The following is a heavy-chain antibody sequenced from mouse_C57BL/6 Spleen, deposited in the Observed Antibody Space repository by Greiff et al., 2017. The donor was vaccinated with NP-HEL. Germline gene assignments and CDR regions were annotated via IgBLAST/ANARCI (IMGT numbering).Heavy chain of an antibody. CDR3: ARSANDGDWYFDV. CDR1: GFSLTSYG. V-gene: IGHV2-2*01. CDR2: IWSGGST. Sequence: QVQLQQSGPGLVQPSQSLSITCTVSGFSLTSYGVHWVRQSPGKGLEWLGVIWSGGSTDYNAAFISRLSISKDNSKSQVFFKMNSLQADDTAIYYCARSANDGDWYFDVWGTGTTVTVSS. D-gene: IGHD6-1*01. J-gene: IGHJ1*03.